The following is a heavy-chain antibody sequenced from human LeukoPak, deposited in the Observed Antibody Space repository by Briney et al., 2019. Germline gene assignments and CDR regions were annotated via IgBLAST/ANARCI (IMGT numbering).Heavy chain of an antibody. CDR2: IYYSGST. Sequence: NPSETLSLTCTVSGGSISSYYWSWIRQPPGRGLEWIGYIYYSGSTNYNPSLKSRVTISVDTSKNQFSLKLSSVTAADTAVYYCARGGSSWYHPYNWFDPWGQGTLVTVSS. J-gene: IGHJ5*02. CDR3: ARGGSSWYHPYNWFDP. CDR1: GGSISSYY. V-gene: IGHV4-59*01. D-gene: IGHD6-13*01.